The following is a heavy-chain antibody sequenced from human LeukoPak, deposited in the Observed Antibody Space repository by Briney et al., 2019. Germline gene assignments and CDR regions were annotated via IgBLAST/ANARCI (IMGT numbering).Heavy chain of an antibody. Sequence: GSLRLSCAASGFTFSNAWMSWVRQAPGKGLEWIGYIYYSGSTNYNPSLKSRVTMSVDTSKNQFSLKLSSVTAADTAVYYCARDRTGDNWFDPWGQGTLVTVSS. CDR1: GFTFSNAW. CDR2: IYYSGST. J-gene: IGHJ5*02. V-gene: IGHV4-59*01. D-gene: IGHD3/OR15-3a*01. CDR3: ARDRTGDNWFDP.